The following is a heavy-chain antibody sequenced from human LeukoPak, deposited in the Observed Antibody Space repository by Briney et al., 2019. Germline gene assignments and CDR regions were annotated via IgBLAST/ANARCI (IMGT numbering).Heavy chain of an antibody. Sequence: SETLSLTCTVSGVSISSSNSYWGWIRQPPGKGLEWIGSIYYSGNTYYNASLKSQVSISIDTSKNQFSLKLNSVTAADTAVYYCARFRIEYYGDPDRRWFDPWGQGTLVTVSS. CDR2: IYYSGNT. D-gene: IGHD4-17*01. V-gene: IGHV4-39*01. CDR3: ARFRIEYYGDPDRRWFDP. CDR1: GVSISSSNSY. J-gene: IGHJ5*02.